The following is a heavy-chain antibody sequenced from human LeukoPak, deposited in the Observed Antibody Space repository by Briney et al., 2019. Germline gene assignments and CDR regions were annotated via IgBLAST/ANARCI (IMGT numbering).Heavy chain of an antibody. CDR1: GFTFSSHW. D-gene: IGHD3/OR15-3a*01. V-gene: IGHV4-39*01. CDR2: IYYSGNT. Sequence: PGGSLRLSCAASGFTFSSHWMHWVRQPPGKGLEWIGSIYYSGNTYYNASLKSQVSISIDTSKNQFSLRLTSVTAADTAVYYCAGQTGSGLFILPGGQGTLVTVSS. J-gene: IGHJ4*02. CDR3: AGQTGSGLFILP.